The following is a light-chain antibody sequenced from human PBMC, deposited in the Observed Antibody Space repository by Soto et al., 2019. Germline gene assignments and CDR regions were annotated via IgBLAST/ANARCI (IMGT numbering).Light chain of an antibody. CDR1: QSTSTW. V-gene: IGKV1-5*03. Sequence: DIQMTQSPSTLSASVGDRVTITCRASQSTSTWLAWYQQRPGKTPKLLISESYKLESGVTSRFSGSGSGTEFTLTISSLQPDDFATYYCQQYITYPYAFGQGTKVEIK. J-gene: IGKJ1*01. CDR2: ESY. CDR3: QQYITYPYA.